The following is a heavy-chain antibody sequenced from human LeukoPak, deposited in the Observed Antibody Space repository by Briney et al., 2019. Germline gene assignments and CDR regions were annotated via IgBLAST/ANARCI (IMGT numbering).Heavy chain of an antibody. Sequence: NPSETLSLTCTVSGGSTSSSSYYWGWIRQPPGKGLEWIGSIYHSGSTYYNPSLKSRVTISVDTSKNQFSLKLSSVTAADTAAYYCARQRYQLLPEYYYYYYYMDVWGKGTTVTVSS. CDR2: IYHSGST. V-gene: IGHV4-39*01. CDR3: ARQRYQLLPEYYYYYYYMDV. CDR1: GGSTSSSSYY. D-gene: IGHD2-2*01. J-gene: IGHJ6*03.